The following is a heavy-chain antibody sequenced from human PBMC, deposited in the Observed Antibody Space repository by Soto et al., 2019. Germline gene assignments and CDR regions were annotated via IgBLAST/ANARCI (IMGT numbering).Heavy chain of an antibody. V-gene: IGHV3-23*01. CDR3: AKNSENFGDSKCGY. D-gene: IGHD4-17*01. Sequence: EVQLLESGGGLVQPGGSLRLSCAASGFTFSNYAMNWVRQVPGKGLEWVSSISGSGGATYYADAVKGRFTISRDNSKNTLWLQMNSLRAEDTAVYYCAKNSENFGDSKCGYWGQGTLVTVSS. J-gene: IGHJ4*02. CDR1: GFTFSNYA. CDR2: ISGSGGAT.